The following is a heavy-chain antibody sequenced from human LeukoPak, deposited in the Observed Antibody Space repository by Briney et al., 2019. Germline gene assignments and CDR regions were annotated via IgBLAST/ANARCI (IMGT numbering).Heavy chain of an antibody. CDR1: GESISGFY. CDR3: ARIKGAYSSSSQFDY. Sequence: PSETLSLTCTVSGESISGFYWTWIRQPPGKGLEWIGYIYYSGSTNYNPSLKSRVTISVDTSKNQFSLKLSSVTAADTAVYYCARIKGAYSSSSQFDYWGQGTLVTVSS. J-gene: IGHJ4*02. CDR2: IYYSGST. D-gene: IGHD6-13*01. V-gene: IGHV4-59*12.